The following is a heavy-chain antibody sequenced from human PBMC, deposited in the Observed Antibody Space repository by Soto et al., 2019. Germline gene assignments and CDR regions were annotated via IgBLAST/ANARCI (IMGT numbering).Heavy chain of an antibody. J-gene: IGHJ5*02. D-gene: IGHD1-26*01. Sequence: PSETLSLTCTVSGDSLTSHSYYWTWVRQPPGTGLEWIGNIYYTGNANYNPSLTGRVTLSVDTSRNQFSLRLTSVTTADTAVYYCANDPRSGSYYFDWFDPWGQGTLVTVSS. CDR2: IYYTGNA. V-gene: IGHV4-61*01. CDR3: ANDPRSGSYYFDWFDP. CDR1: GDSLTSHSYY.